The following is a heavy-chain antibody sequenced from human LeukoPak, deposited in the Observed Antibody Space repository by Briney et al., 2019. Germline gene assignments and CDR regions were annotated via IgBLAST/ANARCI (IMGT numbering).Heavy chain of an antibody. CDR2: INPNSGDT. V-gene: IGHV1-2*06. J-gene: IGHJ5*02. CDR3: ARNLGYCSGGSCYSGWFDP. CDR1: GYTFTGYH. Sequence: GASVKVSCKASGYTFTGYHMHWVRQAPGQGLEWMGRINPNSGDTNYAQKFQGRVTMTRDTSTSTVYMELSSLRSEDTAVYYCARNLGYCSGGSCYSGWFDPWGQGTLVTVFS. D-gene: IGHD2-15*01.